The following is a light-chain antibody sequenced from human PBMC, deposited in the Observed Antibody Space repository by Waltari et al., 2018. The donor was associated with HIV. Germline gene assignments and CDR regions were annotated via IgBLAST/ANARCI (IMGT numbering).Light chain of an antibody. CDR3: QQYYITPPT. V-gene: IGKV4-1*01. CDR2: WAT. CDR1: QSVFSTSNKKSY. Sequence: DVVMTQSPDALKGSLGERVTINCKSSQSVFSTSNKKSYLAWYQQRPRQTPNLLVYWATTRVSGVPARFSGSGSGTDFTLTINNLQAEDAAIYYCQQYYITPPTFGQGTKVEI. J-gene: IGKJ1*01.